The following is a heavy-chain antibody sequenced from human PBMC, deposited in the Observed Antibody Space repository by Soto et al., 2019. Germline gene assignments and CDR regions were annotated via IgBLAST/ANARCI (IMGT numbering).Heavy chain of an antibody. J-gene: IGHJ4*02. Sequence: ASVKVSCKDSGYTFTDYSFSWVRQAPGQGLEWMGWITAYNGNTNYAQKFQGRVTMTTDTSTRTAYMELRSLRSDDTAIYYCAAVPSYYGDSLFDYWGQGTLVTVSS. V-gene: IGHV1-18*01. CDR1: GYTFTDYS. CDR2: ITAYNGNT. CDR3: AAVPSYYGDSLFDY. D-gene: IGHD4-17*01.